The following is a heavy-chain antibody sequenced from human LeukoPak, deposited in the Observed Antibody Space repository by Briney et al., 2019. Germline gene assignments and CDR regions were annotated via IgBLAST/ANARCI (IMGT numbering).Heavy chain of an antibody. CDR1: GYSFTSYW. CDR2: IYPADSDT. J-gene: IGHJ4*02. Sequence: GESLKISCRGSGYSFTSYWIAWVRQMPGKGLEWMGVIYPADSDTRYCPSFQGQVTISADKSISTTYLQWSSLQASDTAMYYCARERSSWYDYWGQGTLVTVSS. D-gene: IGHD6-13*01. CDR3: ARERSSWYDY. V-gene: IGHV5-51*01.